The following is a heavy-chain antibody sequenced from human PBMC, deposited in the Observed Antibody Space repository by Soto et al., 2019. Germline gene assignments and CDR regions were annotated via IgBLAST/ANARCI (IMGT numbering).Heavy chain of an antibody. CDR2: IYYSGST. V-gene: IGHV4-61*01. Sequence: SETLSLTCTVSGVSVSSGSYYWSWIRQPPGKGLEWIGYIYYSGSTNYNPSLKSRVTISVDTSKNQFSLKLSSVTAADTAVYYCARVRRYYYDSSGYFDYWGQGTLVTVSS. D-gene: IGHD3-22*01. J-gene: IGHJ4*02. CDR1: GVSVSSGSYY. CDR3: ARVRRYYYDSSGYFDY.